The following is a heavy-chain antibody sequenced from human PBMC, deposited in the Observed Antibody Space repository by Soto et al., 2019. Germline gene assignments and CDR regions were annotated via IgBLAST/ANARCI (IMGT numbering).Heavy chain of an antibody. Sequence: ASVKVSCKASGFTFTSSAVQWVRQARGQRLEWIGWIVVGSGNTNYAQKFQERVTITRDMSTSTAYMELSSLRSEDTAVYYCAAPISSHYGGNGLDIWGQGTMVTVS. V-gene: IGHV1-58*01. CDR3: AAPISSHYGGNGLDI. J-gene: IGHJ3*02. CDR2: IVVGSGNT. CDR1: GFTFTSSA. D-gene: IGHD4-17*01.